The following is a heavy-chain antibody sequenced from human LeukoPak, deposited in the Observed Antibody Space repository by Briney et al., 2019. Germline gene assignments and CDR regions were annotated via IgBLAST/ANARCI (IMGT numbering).Heavy chain of an antibody. D-gene: IGHD5-24*01. V-gene: IGHV1-18*01. Sequence: GASVKVSCKASGYTYTTYGISWVRQAPGQGLEWMGWISGNGDNTKYVQEFQGRVTMTTDTSTSTAYMDLRSLRSEDTAVYYCARAHYNEALDYWGQGTLVTVSS. J-gene: IGHJ4*02. CDR3: ARAHYNEALDY. CDR2: ISGNGDNT. CDR1: GYTYTTYG.